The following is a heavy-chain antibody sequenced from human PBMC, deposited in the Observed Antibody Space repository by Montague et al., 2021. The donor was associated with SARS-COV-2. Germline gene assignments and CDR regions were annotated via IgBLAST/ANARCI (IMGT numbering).Heavy chain of an antibody. D-gene: IGHD2-2*02. CDR3: RVVPAGIPKGPNFYYMDV. V-gene: IGHV4-34*08. CDR2: IYHSGST. J-gene: IGHJ6*03. CDR1: GFTFSSYW. Sequence: LRLSCAASGFTFSSYWMSWIRQPPGKGLEWIGQIYHSGSTNYNPSLKSRVTISVDTSKNQFSLKPSSVTAADTALYYCRVVPAGIPKGPNFYYMDVWGKGTTVTVSS.